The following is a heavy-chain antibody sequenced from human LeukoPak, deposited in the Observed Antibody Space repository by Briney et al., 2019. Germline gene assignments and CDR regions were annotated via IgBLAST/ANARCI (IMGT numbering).Heavy chain of an antibody. V-gene: IGHV3-30*04. CDR2: ISYDGSNK. CDR1: GFTFSSYA. D-gene: IGHD4-17*01. CDR3: ARAGYGDYGNYYYYGMDV. J-gene: IGHJ6*02. Sequence: GGSLRLSCGASGFTFSSYAMHWVRQAPGKGLEWVAVISYDGSNKYYADSVKGRFTISRDNSKNTLYLQMNSLRAEDTAVYYCARAGYGDYGNYYYYGMDVWGQGTTVTVSS.